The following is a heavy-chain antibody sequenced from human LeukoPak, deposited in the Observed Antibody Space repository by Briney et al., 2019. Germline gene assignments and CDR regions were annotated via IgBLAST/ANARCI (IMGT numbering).Heavy chain of an antibody. CDR1: GFTFSSYS. J-gene: IGHJ4*02. Sequence: NPGGCLRLSCAASGFTFSSYSMNWVRQAPGKGLEWVSSISSSSSYIYYADSVKGRFTISRDNDKNSLYLQMNSLGAEDTAVYYCASLLGTMATTSDYWGQGTLVTVSS. D-gene: IGHD4/OR15-4a*01. V-gene: IGHV3-21*01. CDR3: ASLLGTMATTSDY. CDR2: ISSSSSYI.